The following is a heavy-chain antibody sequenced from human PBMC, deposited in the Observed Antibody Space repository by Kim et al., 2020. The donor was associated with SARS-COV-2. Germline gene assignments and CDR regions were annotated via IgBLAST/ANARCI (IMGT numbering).Heavy chain of an antibody. V-gene: IGHV1-3*01. J-gene: IGHJ4*02. CDR2: NT. Sequence: NTKYSQKFQGRVTITRDTSASTAYMELSSLRSADTAVYYCARDRGGELDYWGQGTLVTVSS. CDR3: ARDRGGELDY. D-gene: IGHD1-26*01.